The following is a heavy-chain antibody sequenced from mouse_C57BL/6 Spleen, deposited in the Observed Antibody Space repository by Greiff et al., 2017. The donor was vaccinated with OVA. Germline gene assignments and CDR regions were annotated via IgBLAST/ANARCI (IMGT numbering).Heavy chain of an antibody. Sequence: VQLQQPGAELVKPGASVKMSCKASGYTFTSYWITWVKQRPGQGLEWIGDIYPGSGSTNYNEKFKSKATLTVDTSSSTAYMQLSSLTSEDSAVYYCARLDYYGNYGYAMDYWGQGTSVTVSS. CDR2: IYPGSGST. V-gene: IGHV1-55*01. CDR3: ARLDYYGNYGYAMDY. J-gene: IGHJ4*01. CDR1: GYTFTSYW. D-gene: IGHD2-1*01.